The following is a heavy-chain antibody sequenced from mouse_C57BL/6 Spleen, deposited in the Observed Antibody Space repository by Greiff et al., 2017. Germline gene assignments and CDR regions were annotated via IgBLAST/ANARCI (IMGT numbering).Heavy chain of an antibody. V-gene: IGHV14-4*01. D-gene: IGHD2-3*01. CDR1: GYNIKDDY. CDR2: IDPENGDT. J-gene: IGHJ3*01. CDR3: TTDDYYAVGFAY. Sequence: VQLQQSGAELVRPGASVKLSCTASGYNIKDDYMHWVKQRPEQGLVWIGWIDPENGDTEYASKFQGKATITADTSSNTAYLQLSGLTSEDTAVYYCTTDDYYAVGFAYWGQGTLVTVSA.